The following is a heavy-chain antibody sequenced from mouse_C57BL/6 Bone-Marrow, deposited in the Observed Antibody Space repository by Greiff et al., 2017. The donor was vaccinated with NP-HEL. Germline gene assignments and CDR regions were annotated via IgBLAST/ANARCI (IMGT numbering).Heavy chain of an antibody. D-gene: IGHD1-1*01. CDR3: ARGERVVATGYFDY. V-gene: IGHV1-72*01. CDR1: GYTFTSYW. J-gene: IGHJ2*01. CDR2: IYPNSGGT. Sequence: QVQLQQPGAELVKPGASVKLSCKASGYTFTSYWMHWVKQRPGRGLEWIGRIYPNSGGTKYNEKFKSKATLTVDKPSSTAYMQLSSLTSEDSAVYYCARGERVVATGYFDYWGQGTTLTVSS.